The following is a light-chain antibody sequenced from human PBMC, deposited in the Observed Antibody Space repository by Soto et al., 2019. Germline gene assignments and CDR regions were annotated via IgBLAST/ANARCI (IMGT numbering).Light chain of an antibody. CDR2: GAS. Sequence: EIVLTQSPGTLSLSPGERATLSCRASQSVTSSYLAWYQQKPGQAPRLLSYGASSRATGSPDSFSGSGSGTDFTLTIIRLEPEDFAVNCCQQYGSSPWTFGQGTKVEIK. V-gene: IGKV3-20*01. CDR1: QSVTSSY. CDR3: QQYGSSPWT. J-gene: IGKJ1*01.